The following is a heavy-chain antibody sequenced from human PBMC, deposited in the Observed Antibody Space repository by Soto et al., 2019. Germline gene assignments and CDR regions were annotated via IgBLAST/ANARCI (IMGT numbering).Heavy chain of an antibody. D-gene: IGHD3-16*01. J-gene: IGHJ6*03. CDR3: ARQCWDYYYYYMDV. V-gene: IGHV4-39*01. CDR2: IYYSGST. Sequence: SETLSLTCTVSGGSISSSSYYWGWIRQPPEKGLERIGSIYYSGSTYYNPSLKSRVTISVDTSKNQFSLKLSSVTAADTAVYYCARQCWDYYYYYMDVWGKGTTVTVSS. CDR1: GGSISSSSYY.